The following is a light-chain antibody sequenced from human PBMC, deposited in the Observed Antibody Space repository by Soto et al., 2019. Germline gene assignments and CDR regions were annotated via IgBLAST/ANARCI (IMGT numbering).Light chain of an antibody. CDR3: QQYGRSPLT. CDR1: QSVSSN. V-gene: IGKV3-20*01. J-gene: IGKJ4*01. Sequence: EIVLTQSPGTLSLSPGERGTLSCRASQSVSSNLAWYQQKPGQAPRLLIYGESSRATGIPDRFSGSGSGTDFTLTISRLEPEDFAVYYCQQYGRSPLTFGGGTKVDIK. CDR2: GES.